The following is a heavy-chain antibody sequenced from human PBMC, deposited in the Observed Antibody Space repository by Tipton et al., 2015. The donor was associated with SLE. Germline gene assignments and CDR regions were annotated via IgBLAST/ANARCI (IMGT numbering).Heavy chain of an antibody. CDR1: GFTFSNYA. CDR3: AGHSSSWYGVDY. CDR2: ISYDGSNK. V-gene: IGHV3-30*04. D-gene: IGHD6-13*01. J-gene: IGHJ4*02. Sequence: SLRLSCAASGFTFSNYAMHWVRQAPGKGLEWVAVISYDGSNKYYADSVKGRFTISRDNSKNTLYLQMNSLRAEDTAVYYCAGHSSSWYGVDYWGQGTLVTVSS.